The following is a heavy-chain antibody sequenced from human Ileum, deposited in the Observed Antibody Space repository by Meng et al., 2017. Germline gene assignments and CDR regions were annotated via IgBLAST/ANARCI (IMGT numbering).Heavy chain of an antibody. CDR2: TFYRSKWND. CDR1: GYSVSSERGA. D-gene: IGHD6-19*01. Sequence: QPEAVGHRLVNHAQPLSITRANSGYSVSSERGAWNWIRQSPSRGLEWLGRTFYRSKWNDDFAESVKSRITITTDTSKNQFSLQLNSVTPEDTAVYYCARGWYSSGFHSWGQGTLVTVSS. J-gene: IGHJ4*02. CDR3: ARGWYSSGFHS. V-gene: IGHV6-1*01.